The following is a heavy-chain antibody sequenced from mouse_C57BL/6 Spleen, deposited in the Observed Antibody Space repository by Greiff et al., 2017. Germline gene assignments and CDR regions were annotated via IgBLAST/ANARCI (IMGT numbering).Heavy chain of an antibody. CDR3: ARGDYDYGYFDV. J-gene: IGHJ1*03. V-gene: IGHV1-76*01. CDR1: GYTFTDYY. CDR2: IYPGSGNT. Sequence: VKLMESGAELVRPGASVKLSCKASGYTFTDYYINWVKQRPGQGLEWIARIYPGSGNTYYHEKFKGKATLTAEKSSSTAYMQLSSLTSEDSAVYFCARGDYDYGYFDVWGTGTTVTVSS. D-gene: IGHD2-4*01.